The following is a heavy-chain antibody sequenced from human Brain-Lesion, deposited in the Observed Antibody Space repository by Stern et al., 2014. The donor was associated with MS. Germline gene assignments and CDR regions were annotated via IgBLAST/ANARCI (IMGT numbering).Heavy chain of an antibody. J-gene: IGHJ4*02. Sequence: QVPLQESGPGLVRPSQTLSLTCTVSGGSITSGRYYWTWIRQTAGKGLEWIGRIYTSGGTNYNPSFESRVTISMDKYSNQLSLQLSSVPVADTAVYFCARAHYSFSGTPFDYWGQGTLVAV. CDR3: ARAHYSFSGTPFDY. V-gene: IGHV4-61*02. D-gene: IGHD3-10*01. CDR1: GGSITSGRYY. CDR2: IYTSGGT.